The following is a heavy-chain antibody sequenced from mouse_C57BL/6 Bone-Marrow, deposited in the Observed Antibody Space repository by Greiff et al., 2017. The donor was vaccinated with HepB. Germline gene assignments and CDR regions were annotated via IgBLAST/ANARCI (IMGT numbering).Heavy chain of an antibody. D-gene: IGHD2-4*01. V-gene: IGHV1-52*01. CDR3: ARRGDDYDDLFHIDY. Sequence: QVQLQQPGAELVRPGSSVKLSCKASGYTFTSYWMHWVKQRPIQGLEWIGNIDPSDSETHYNQKFKDKATLTVDKSSRTAYMQLSSLTSEDSAVYYCARRGDDYDDLFHIDYWGQGTTLTVAS. J-gene: IGHJ2*01. CDR2: IDPSDSET. CDR1: GYTFTSYW.